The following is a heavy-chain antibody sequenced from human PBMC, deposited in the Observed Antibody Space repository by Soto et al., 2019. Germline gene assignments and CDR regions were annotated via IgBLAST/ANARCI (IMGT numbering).Heavy chain of an antibody. D-gene: IGHD1-1*01. J-gene: IGHJ4*02. Sequence: GASVKVSCKASGGTFRSYAISWVRQAPGQGLEWMGSIIPMFDTANYAQKLQGRVTITADESTRTAYKELSSLRSEDTVVYYCAIDLRQMGTIGPDYWGLGTLVTVSS. CDR1: GGTFRSYA. CDR3: AIDLRQMGTIGPDY. CDR2: IIPMFDTA. V-gene: IGHV1-69*13.